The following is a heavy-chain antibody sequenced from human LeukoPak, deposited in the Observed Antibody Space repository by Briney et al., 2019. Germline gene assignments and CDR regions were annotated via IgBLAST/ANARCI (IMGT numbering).Heavy chain of an antibody. CDR2: ISVYNGYT. D-gene: IGHD6-6*01. CDR3: ARRAARPYYFDN. CDR1: GYTFDSYG. J-gene: IGHJ4*02. V-gene: IGHV1-18*01. Sequence: ASVKVSRKASGYTFDSYGISWVRQAPGQGLELMGWISVYNGYTDTAQKLQGRLTMTTDASTSTAYMELTNLRSDDTAVYYCARRAARPYYFDNWGQGTLVTVSS.